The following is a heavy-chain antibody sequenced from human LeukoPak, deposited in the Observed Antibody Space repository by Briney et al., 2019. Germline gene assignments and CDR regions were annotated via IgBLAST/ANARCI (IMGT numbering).Heavy chain of an antibody. CDR3: ARHSFKQWLTYDY. J-gene: IGHJ4*02. D-gene: IGHD6-19*01. V-gene: IGHV4-59*08. Sequence: SETLSLTCTVSGGSISSYYCSWIRQPPGKGLEWIGYIYYSGSTNYNPSLKSRVTISVDTSKSHFSLKLSSVTAADTAVYYCARHSFKQWLTYDYWGQGTLVTVSS. CDR2: IYYSGST. CDR1: GGSISSYY.